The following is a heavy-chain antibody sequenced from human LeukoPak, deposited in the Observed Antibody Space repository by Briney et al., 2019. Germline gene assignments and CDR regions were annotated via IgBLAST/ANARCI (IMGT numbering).Heavy chain of an antibody. D-gene: IGHD3-22*01. J-gene: IGHJ4*02. CDR1: GFTFSSYG. Sequence: GGSLRLSCAASGFTFSSYGMHWVRQAPGKGLEWVAFIRYDGSNKYYADSVKGRFTISRDNSKNTLYLQMNSLRAEDTAVYYCAKATYYYDSSGYRGGYFDYWGQGTLVTVSS. CDR3: AKATYYYDSSGYRGGYFDY. V-gene: IGHV3-30*02. CDR2: IRYDGSNK.